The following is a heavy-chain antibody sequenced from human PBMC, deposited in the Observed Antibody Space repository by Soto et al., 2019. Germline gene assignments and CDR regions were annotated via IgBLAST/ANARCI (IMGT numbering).Heavy chain of an antibody. CDR1: GGTFSSYA. D-gene: IGHD2-21*02. CDR3: ARDGAYCGVDCYSRVWHDAFDI. J-gene: IGHJ3*02. V-gene: IGHV1-69*12. CDR2: IIPIFGTA. Sequence: QVQLVQSGAEVKKPGSSVKVSCKASGGTFSSYAISWVRQAPGQGLEWMGGIIPIFGTANYAQKFQGRVAITADESTSTDYMELSSLRSEATAVYYCARDGAYCGVDCYSRVWHDAFDIWGQGTMVTVSS.